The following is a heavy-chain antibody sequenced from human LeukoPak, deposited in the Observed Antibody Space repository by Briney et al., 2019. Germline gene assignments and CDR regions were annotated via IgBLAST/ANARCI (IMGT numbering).Heavy chain of an antibody. Sequence: GGSLRLSCAASGFTFNNYAMSWVRQAPGKGREWVAAISGSGGSTYYADSVKGRFTISRDNSKSSLYLQMHSLRVGDTAVYYCAKDNEGGGYSGFDFGDLDYWGQGTLATVSS. CDR1: GFTFNNYA. CDR2: ISGSGGST. CDR3: AKDNEGGGYSGFDFGDLDY. V-gene: IGHV3-23*01. J-gene: IGHJ4*02. D-gene: IGHD5-12*01.